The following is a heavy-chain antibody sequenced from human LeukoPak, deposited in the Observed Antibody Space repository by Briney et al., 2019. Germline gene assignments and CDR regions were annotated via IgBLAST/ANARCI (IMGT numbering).Heavy chain of an antibody. CDR3: CVYKAANWFDP. J-gene: IGHJ5*02. Sequence: GGSLRLSCAASGITFSSYWMSWVRQAPGKGLEWVANINQDASETQYADSVQGRFTISRDNAKNSLYVQMNSLRVEDTAIYYCCVYKAANWFDPWGQGTLVTVSS. CDR1: GITFSSYW. CDR2: INQDASET. D-gene: IGHD5/OR15-5a*01. V-gene: IGHV3-7*01.